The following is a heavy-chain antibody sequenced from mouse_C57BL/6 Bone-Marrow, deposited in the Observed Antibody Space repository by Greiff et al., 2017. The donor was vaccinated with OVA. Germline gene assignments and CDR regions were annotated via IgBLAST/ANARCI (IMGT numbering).Heavy chain of an antibody. J-gene: IGHJ1*03. D-gene: IGHD2-1*01. CDR3: AREAYGNYWYFDV. V-gene: IGHV1-81*01. CDR1: GYTFTSYG. Sequence: VQLQQSGAELARPGASVKLSCKASGYTFTSYGISWVKQRTGQGLEWIGEIYPRSGNTYYNEKFKGKATLTADKSSSTAYMELSSLTSEDSAVYFCAREAYGNYWYFDVWGTGTTVTVSS. CDR2: IYPRSGNT.